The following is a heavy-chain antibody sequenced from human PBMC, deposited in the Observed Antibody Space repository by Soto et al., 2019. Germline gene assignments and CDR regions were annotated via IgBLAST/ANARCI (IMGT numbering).Heavy chain of an antibody. CDR2: IHYSWST. CDR1: GDSVTISDYY. V-gene: IGHV4-39*01. J-gene: IGHJ4*02. CDR3: AAHDSGGYYAEY. Sequence: QLQLQESGPGLVKPSETLSLTCTVSGDSVTISDYYWGWIRQPPGKGLEWIGSIHYSWSTYYNPSLKSRVTISGDTSKKQFPLKLTSVTAADAAVYYCAAHDSGGYYAEYWGQGTLVTVSA. D-gene: IGHD3-22*01.